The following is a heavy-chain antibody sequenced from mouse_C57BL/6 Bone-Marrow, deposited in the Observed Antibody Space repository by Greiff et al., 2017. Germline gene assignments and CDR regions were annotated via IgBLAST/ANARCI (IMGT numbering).Heavy chain of an antibody. J-gene: IGHJ4*01. V-gene: IGHV1-15*01. CDR3: TKITTVVANYAMDY. CDR1: GYTFTDYE. D-gene: IGHD1-1*01. Sequence: QVQLKESGAALVRPGASVTLSCKASGYTFTDYEMHWVKQTPVHGLEWIGAIDPETGGTAYNQKFKGKAILTADKSSSTAYMELRSLTSEDSAVYYCTKITTVVANYAMDYWGQGTSVTVSS. CDR2: IDPETGGT.